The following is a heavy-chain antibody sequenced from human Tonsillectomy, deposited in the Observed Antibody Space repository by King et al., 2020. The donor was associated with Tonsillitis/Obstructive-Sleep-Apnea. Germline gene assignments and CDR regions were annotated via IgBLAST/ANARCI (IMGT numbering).Heavy chain of an antibody. D-gene: IGHD6-6*01. CDR1: GGSVSSSDYY. CDR2: IYYDGTT. J-gene: IGHJ6*03. Sequence: LQLQESGPGLVKPSETLSLTCTVSGGSVSSSDYYWGWIRQPPGKGLEWIATIYYDGTTYYNPPLRSRVTMSVAPSKNQFSLNLNSVTAADTAVYYCARHSRDSSWGDCFYYMDVWGKGTTVSVSS. V-gene: IGHV4-39*01. CDR3: ARHSRDSSWGDCFYYMDV.